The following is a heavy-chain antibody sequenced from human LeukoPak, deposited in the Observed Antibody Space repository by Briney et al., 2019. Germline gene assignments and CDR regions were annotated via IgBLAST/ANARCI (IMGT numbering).Heavy chain of an antibody. D-gene: IGHD3-9*01. J-gene: IGHJ4*02. CDR1: GFIFSTYG. CDR3: ANLGMVYNILTGFRRPQTDDY. CDR2: IRFDGNIK. Sequence: PGGSLRLSCAASGFIFSTYGMHWVRQAPGRGLEWLAFIRFDGNIKYYADSVKGRFTISRDNSKNTLYLQMKSLRAEDTAVYYCANLGMVYNILTGFRRPQTDDYWGQGTLVTVSS. V-gene: IGHV3-30*02.